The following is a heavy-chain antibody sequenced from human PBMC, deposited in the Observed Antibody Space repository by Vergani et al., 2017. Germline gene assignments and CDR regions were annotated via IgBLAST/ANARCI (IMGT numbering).Heavy chain of an antibody. CDR2: VIPHLEIT. V-gene: IGHV1-69*02. Sequence: QVQLEQSGAEVKKPGSSVTVSCRASGGTFGSHTISWVRQAPGQGLEWVGRVIPHLEITTLAQHLQGRVIITADKSTDTAYMELSSLRSEDTAVYYCARGLPRYWGLGYYYMDVWGKGTTVTVSS. CDR3: ARGLPRYWGLGYYYMDV. CDR1: GGTFGSHT. J-gene: IGHJ6*03. D-gene: IGHD7-27*01.